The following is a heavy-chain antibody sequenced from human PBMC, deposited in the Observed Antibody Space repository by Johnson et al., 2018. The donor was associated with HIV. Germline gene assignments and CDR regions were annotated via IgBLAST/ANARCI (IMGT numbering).Heavy chain of an antibody. CDR1: GFTFSSNY. CDR2: IYSGDST. D-gene: IGHD3-22*01. Sequence: VQLVESGGGLVQPGGSLRLSCAASGFTFSSNYMSWVRQAPGMGLECVSVIYSGDSTYYADSVKGRFIISRDNSKNTLYLQMSSLRTEDTAVYYCAKHSSGYRDAFDIWGQGTMVTVSS. CDR3: AKHSSGYRDAFDI. V-gene: IGHV3-66*04. J-gene: IGHJ3*02.